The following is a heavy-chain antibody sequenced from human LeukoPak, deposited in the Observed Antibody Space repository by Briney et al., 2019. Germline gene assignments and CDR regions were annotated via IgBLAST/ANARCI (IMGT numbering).Heavy chain of an antibody. CDR1: GFTFSDYY. CDR3: AGTLGYCSGGSCSN. Sequence: GRSLRLSCASSGFTFSDYYMSWIRQAPGKGLEWVSYISSSGSTIYYADSVKGRFTISRDNAKNSLYLQMNSLRAEDTAVYYCAGTLGYCSGGSCSNWGQGTLVTVSS. D-gene: IGHD2-15*01. J-gene: IGHJ4*02. V-gene: IGHV3-11*01. CDR2: ISSSGSTI.